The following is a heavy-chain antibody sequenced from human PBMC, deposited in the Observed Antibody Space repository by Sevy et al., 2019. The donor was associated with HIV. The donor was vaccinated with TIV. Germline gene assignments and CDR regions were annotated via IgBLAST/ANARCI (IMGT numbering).Heavy chain of an antibody. V-gene: IGHV3-23*01. CDR1: GFTFSSYA. Sequence: GGSLRLSCAASGFTFSSYAMSWVRQAPGKGLEWVSAISGSGGSTYYADSVKGRFTISRGNSKNTLYLQMNSLRAEDTAVYYCAKDRGSGYDSFVDAFDIWGQGTMVTASS. J-gene: IGHJ3*02. CDR2: ISGSGGST. D-gene: IGHD5-12*01. CDR3: AKDRGSGYDSFVDAFDI.